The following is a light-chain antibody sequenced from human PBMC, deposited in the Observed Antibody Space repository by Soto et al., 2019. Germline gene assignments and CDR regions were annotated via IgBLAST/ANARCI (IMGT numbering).Light chain of an antibody. Sequence: DIQMTQSPSTLSSSVGDRVTITCRASQSISSWLAWYQQKPGKAPKLLIYNASSLESAVPSRFSGSGSGTEFTLTISSLQPDDFATYYCQQYNSYPLTFGGGTKVEIK. CDR3: QQYNSYPLT. J-gene: IGKJ4*01. V-gene: IGKV1-5*01. CDR2: NAS. CDR1: QSISSW.